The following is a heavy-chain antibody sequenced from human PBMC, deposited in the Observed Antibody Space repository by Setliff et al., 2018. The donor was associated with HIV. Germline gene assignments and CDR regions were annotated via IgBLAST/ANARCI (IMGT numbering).Heavy chain of an antibody. V-gene: IGHV4-30-4*02. CDR1: GGSISSGDYY. CDR3: ARGGYSSGWSDMDV. J-gene: IGHJ6*03. CDR2: IYDSEST. D-gene: IGHD6-19*01. Sequence: SETLSLTCTVSGGSISSGDYYWSWIRQPPGKGLEWIGNIYDSESTYYNPSLKSRVTISLDTSRNQFSLKLSSVTAADTAVYYCARGGYSSGWSDMDVWGKGTTVTVSS.